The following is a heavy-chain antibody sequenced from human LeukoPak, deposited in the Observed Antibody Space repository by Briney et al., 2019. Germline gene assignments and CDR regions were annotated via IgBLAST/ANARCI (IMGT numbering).Heavy chain of an antibody. CDR3: ARHGEGSGSYYSEVWFDP. D-gene: IGHD3-10*01. CDR2: IYYSGST. J-gene: IGHJ5*02. Sequence: SETLSLTCAVYGGSFSGYYWSWIRQPPGKGLEWIGYIYYSGSTNYNPSLKSRVTISVDTSKNQFSLKLSSVTAADTAVYYCARHGEGSGSYYSEVWFDPWGQGTLVTVSS. V-gene: IGHV4-59*08. CDR1: GGSFSGYY.